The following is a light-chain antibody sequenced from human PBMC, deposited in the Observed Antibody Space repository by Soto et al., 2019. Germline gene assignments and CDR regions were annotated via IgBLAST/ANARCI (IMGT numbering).Light chain of an antibody. CDR3: QQLNTYPLT. J-gene: IGKJ4*01. V-gene: IGKV1-9*01. CDR1: QGISSY. Sequence: IQLTQSPSSLSASVGDRVTITCRASQGISSYLAWYQQKPGKAPNLLIYAASTLESGVPSRFSGSESGTEFTLTISSLQPEDFATYYCQQLNTYPLTFGGGTKVDI. CDR2: AAS.